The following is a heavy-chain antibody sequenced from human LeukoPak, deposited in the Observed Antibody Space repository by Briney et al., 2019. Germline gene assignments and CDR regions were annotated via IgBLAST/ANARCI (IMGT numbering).Heavy chain of an antibody. Sequence: PGGSLRLSCAASGFTFSNYAMSWVRQAPGKGLEWVAVIWYDGSNKYYADSVKGRFTISRDNSKNTLYLQMNSLRAEDTAVYYCARSVAGLDYWGQGTLVTVSS. CDR1: GFTFSNYA. V-gene: IGHV3-33*08. CDR2: IWYDGSNK. D-gene: IGHD6-19*01. CDR3: ARSVAGLDY. J-gene: IGHJ4*02.